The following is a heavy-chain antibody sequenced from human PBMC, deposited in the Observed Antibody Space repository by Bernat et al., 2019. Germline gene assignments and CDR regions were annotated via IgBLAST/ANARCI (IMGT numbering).Heavy chain of an antibody. CDR1: GFTFSSYW. CDR3: ARGPLGYYGSGSYWGDYYYYGMDV. D-gene: IGHD3-10*01. Sequence: EVQLVESGGGLVQPGGSLRLSCAASGFTFSSYWMHWVRQAPGKGLVWVSRINSDGSSTSYADSVKGRFTISRDNAKNTLYLQMNSLRAEDTAVYYCARGPLGYYGSGSYWGDYYYYGMDVWGQGPRSPSP. CDR2: INSDGSST. V-gene: IGHV3-74*01. J-gene: IGHJ6*02.